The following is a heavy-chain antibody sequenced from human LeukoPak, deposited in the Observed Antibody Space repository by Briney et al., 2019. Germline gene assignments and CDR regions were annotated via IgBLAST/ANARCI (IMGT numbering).Heavy chain of an antibody. D-gene: IGHD5-18*01. CDR2: INHSGSS. Sequence: SETLSLTCAVYGGPFSAYYWTWIRQPPGKGLEWIGEINHSGSSNYNSSLRSRVTISVDTSYKQFSLRLSSVTAADTAVYYCAPRGDIEHSYVYGKWFDPWGQGTRVTVSS. V-gene: IGHV4-34*01. CDR3: APRGDIEHSYVYGKWFDP. J-gene: IGHJ5*02. CDR1: GGPFSAYY.